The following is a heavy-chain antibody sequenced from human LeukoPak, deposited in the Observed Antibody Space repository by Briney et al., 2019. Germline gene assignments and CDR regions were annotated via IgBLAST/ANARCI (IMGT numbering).Heavy chain of an antibody. Sequence: ASVKVSCKASGYTFTSYGISWVRQAPGQGLEWMGWTSAYNGNTNYAQKLQGRVTMTTDTSTSTAYMELRSLRSDDTAVYYCARADEDYGGILIFLFDYWGQGTLVTVSS. D-gene: IGHD4-23*01. CDR3: ARADEDYGGILIFLFDY. J-gene: IGHJ4*02. CDR2: TSAYNGNT. V-gene: IGHV1-18*01. CDR1: GYTFTSYG.